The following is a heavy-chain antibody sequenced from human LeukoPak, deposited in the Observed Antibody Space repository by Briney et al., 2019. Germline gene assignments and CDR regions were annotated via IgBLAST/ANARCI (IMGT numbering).Heavy chain of an antibody. J-gene: IGHJ4*02. V-gene: IGHV1-2*02. D-gene: IGHD6-19*01. CDR1: GYTFTGYY. CDR3: AREGSSGWGYFDY. CDR2: INPNSGGT. Sequence: ASVKVPCKASGYTFTGYYMHWVRQAPGQGLEWMGWINPNSGGTNYAQKFQGRVTMTRDTSISTAYMELSSLRSEDTAVYYCAREGSSGWGYFDYWGQGTLVTVSS.